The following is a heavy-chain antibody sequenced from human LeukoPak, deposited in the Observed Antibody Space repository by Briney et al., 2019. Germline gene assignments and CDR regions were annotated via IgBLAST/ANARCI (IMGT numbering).Heavy chain of an antibody. CDR1: GYTFTSYG. CDR2: ISAYNGNT. D-gene: IGHD6-13*01. Sequence: ASVRVSCKASGYTFTSYGISWVRQAPGQGLEWMGWISAYNGNTNYAQKLQGRVTMTTDTSTSTAYMELRSLRSDDTAVYYCARYSSSSGFPVYYYYYMDVWGKGTTATVSS. CDR3: ARYSSSSGFPVYYYYYMDV. V-gene: IGHV1-18*01. J-gene: IGHJ6*03.